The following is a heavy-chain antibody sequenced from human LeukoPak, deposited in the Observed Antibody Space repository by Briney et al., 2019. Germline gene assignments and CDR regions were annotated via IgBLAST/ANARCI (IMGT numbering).Heavy chain of an antibody. D-gene: IGHD2-15*01. V-gene: IGHV3-23*01. J-gene: IGHJ4*02. Sequence: GGSLRLSCAASGFTFSNCGMSWVRQAPGKGLEWVSGISGSGGSTDFADSVKGRFSISRDNSKNTLCLHMNSLRAEDTAIYYCAKDPSCSGGYCYFDYWGQGTLVTVSS. CDR2: ISGSGGST. CDR1: GFTFSNCG. CDR3: AKDPSCSGGYCYFDY.